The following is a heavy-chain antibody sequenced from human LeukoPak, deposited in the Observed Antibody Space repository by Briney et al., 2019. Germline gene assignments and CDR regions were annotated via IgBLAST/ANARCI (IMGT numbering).Heavy chain of an antibody. CDR1: GFTFSSYG. Sequence: GGSLRLSCAASGFTFSSYGMHWVRQAPGKGLEWVAFIRYDGSNKYYADSVKGRFTISRDNSKSTLYLQMNSLRAEDTAVYYCAKQLVGYCSSTSCAPLDYWGQGTLVTVSS. D-gene: IGHD2-2*01. J-gene: IGHJ4*02. V-gene: IGHV3-30*02. CDR3: AKQLVGYCSSTSCAPLDY. CDR2: IRYDGSNK.